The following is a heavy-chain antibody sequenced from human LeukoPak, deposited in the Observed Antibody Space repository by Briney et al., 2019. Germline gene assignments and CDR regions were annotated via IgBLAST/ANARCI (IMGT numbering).Heavy chain of an antibody. V-gene: IGHV1-46*01. CDR3: ARENPITIFGVVRDPRMDV. CDR2: INPTGGDT. CDR1: GYTFTSHF. J-gene: IGHJ6*02. D-gene: IGHD3-3*01. Sequence: ASVKVSCKASGYTFTSHFFHWVRQAPGQGLEWLGIINPTGGDTTYAQKFQGRVTMTRDTSTSTVYMELSSLRSEDTAVYYCARENPITIFGVVRDPRMDVWGQGTTVTVSS.